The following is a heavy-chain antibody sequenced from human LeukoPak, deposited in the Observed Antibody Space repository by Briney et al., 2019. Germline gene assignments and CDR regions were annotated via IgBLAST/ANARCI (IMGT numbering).Heavy chain of an antibody. V-gene: IGHV3-64D*09. D-gene: IGHD6-13*01. CDR2: ISSNGGST. Sequence: GGSLRLSCSASGFTFSSYAMHWVRQAPGKGLEYVSAISSNGGSTYYADSVKGRFTISRDNSKNTLYLQMSSLRAEDTAVYYGVNLGSSSWYSTGRYYFDYWGQGTLVTVSS. J-gene: IGHJ4*02. CDR3: VNLGSSSWYSTGRYYFDY. CDR1: GFTFSSYA.